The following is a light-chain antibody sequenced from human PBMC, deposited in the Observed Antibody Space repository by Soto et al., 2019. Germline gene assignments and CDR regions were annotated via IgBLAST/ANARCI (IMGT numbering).Light chain of an antibody. CDR1: NIGSKS. Sequence: SYELTLPPSVSVAPGKTARITCGGNNIGSKSVHWYQQKPGQAPVLVIYYDSDRPSGIPERFSGSNSGNTATLTISRVEAGDEADYYCKVWDSSSDVPYVFGTGTKVTVL. CDR2: YDS. J-gene: IGLJ1*01. CDR3: KVWDSSSDVPYV. V-gene: IGLV3-21*04.